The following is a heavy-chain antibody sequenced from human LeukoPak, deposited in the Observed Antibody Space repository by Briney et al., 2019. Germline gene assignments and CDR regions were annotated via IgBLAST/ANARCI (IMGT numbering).Heavy chain of an antibody. Sequence: SSETLSLTCAVYGGSFSGYYWSWIRQPPGKGLEWIGEINHSGSTNYNPPLKSRVTISVDTSKNQFSLKLSSVTAADTAVYYCARGGDLRFLEWLLYGWFDPWGQGTLVTVSS. CDR1: GGSFSGYY. CDR3: ARGGDLRFLEWLLYGWFDP. J-gene: IGHJ5*02. D-gene: IGHD3-3*01. CDR2: INHSGST. V-gene: IGHV4-34*01.